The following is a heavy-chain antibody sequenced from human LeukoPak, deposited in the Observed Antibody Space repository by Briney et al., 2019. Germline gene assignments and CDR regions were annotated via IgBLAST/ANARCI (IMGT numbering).Heavy chain of an antibody. CDR1: GYTFTSYG. CDR2: ISAYNGNT. D-gene: IGHD2-2*01. CDR3: ARDGDTVVVPAALGAFDI. J-gene: IGHJ3*02. V-gene: IGHV1-18*04. Sequence: ASVKVSCKASGYTFTSYGISWVRQAPGQGLEWMGWISAYNGNTNYAQKLQGRVTMTTDTSTSTAYMELRSLRSDDTAVYYCARDGDTVVVPAALGAFDIWGQGTMVTVSS.